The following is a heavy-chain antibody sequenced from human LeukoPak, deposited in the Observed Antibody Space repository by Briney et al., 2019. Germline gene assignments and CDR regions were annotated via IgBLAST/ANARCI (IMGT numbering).Heavy chain of an antibody. V-gene: IGHV4-59*01. D-gene: IGHD2-21*02. CDR3: ARLLVVSGFDP. Sequence: SETLSLTCTVPGGSISSYYWSWIRQPPGKGLEWIGYIYYSGSTNYNPSLKSRVTISVDTSKNQFSLKLSSVTAADTAVYYCARLLVVSGFDPWGQGTLVTVSS. CDR1: GGSISSYY. J-gene: IGHJ5*02. CDR2: IYYSGST.